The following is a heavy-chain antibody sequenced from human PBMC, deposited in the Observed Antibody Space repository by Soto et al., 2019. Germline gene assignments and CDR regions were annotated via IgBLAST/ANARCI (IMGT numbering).Heavy chain of an antibody. CDR1: GFTFNNYG. CDR3: AREDSIIIPAVSDF. Sequence: GGSLRLSCAVSGFTFNNYGINWVRQAPGKGLEWVSSVNKSDYTYYSDSVKGRFTISRDNAKNSVSLQMNTLRAEDTAVYYCAREDSIIIPAVSDFWGQGALVTVSS. D-gene: IGHD2-2*01. J-gene: IGHJ4*02. CDR2: VNKSDYT. V-gene: IGHV3-21*01.